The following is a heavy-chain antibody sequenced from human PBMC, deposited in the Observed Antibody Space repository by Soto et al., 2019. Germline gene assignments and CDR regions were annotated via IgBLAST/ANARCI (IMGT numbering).Heavy chain of an antibody. Sequence: SETLSLTCTVSGGSISSSSYYWGWIRQPPGKGLEWIGSIYYSGSTYYNPSLKSRVTISVDTSKNQFSLKLSSVTAADTAVYYCARLITGNYYYYYMDVWGKGTTVTVSS. V-gene: IGHV4-39*01. CDR3: ARLITGNYYYYYMDV. CDR2: IYYSGST. J-gene: IGHJ6*03. D-gene: IGHD1-20*01. CDR1: GGSISSSSYY.